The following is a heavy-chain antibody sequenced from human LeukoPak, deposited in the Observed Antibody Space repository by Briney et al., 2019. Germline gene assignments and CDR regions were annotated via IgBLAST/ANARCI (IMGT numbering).Heavy chain of an antibody. V-gene: IGHV3-48*03. J-gene: IGHJ1*01. Sequence: PGGSLRLSCAASGFTFSSYEMNWVRQAPGKGLEWVSYISSSGSTIYYADSVKGRFTISRDNAKNSPYLQMNSLRAEDTAVYYCAKVPNWNYPMGPISAVYFQHWGQGTLVTVSS. CDR1: GFTFSSYE. CDR2: ISSSGSTI. CDR3: AKVPNWNYPMGPISAVYFQH. D-gene: IGHD1-7*01.